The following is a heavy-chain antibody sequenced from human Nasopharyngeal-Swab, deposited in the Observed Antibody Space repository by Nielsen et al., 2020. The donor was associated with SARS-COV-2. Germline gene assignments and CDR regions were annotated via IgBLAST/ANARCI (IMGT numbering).Heavy chain of an antibody. D-gene: IGHD3-22*01. V-gene: IGHV3-30-3*02. CDR2: ISYDGSNK. J-gene: IGHJ6*02. Sequence: WIRQPPGKGLEWVAVISYDGSNKYYADSVKGRFTISRDNSKNTLYLQMNSLRAEDTAVYYCAKDLKAGGSVYYYDSSGYYYGRGYYYGMDVWGQGTTVTVSS. CDR3: AKDLKAGGSVYYYDSSGYYYGRGYYYGMDV.